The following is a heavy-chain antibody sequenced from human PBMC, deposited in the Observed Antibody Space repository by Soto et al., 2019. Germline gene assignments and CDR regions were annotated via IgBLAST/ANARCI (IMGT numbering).Heavy chain of an antibody. CDR1: GFIFSGYG. CDR3: AKNKQSHGDSDYFYDY. V-gene: IGHV3-30*18. J-gene: IGHJ4*01. Sequence: LRLSCADSGFIFSGYGMHWVRQAPGKGLEWVAVISFDGNYKYYADSVKGRFTISRDNSKNTLYLQMNSLRVEDTAVYYCAKNKQSHGDSDYFYDYCVHCTLV. CDR2: ISFDGNYK. D-gene: IGHD4-17*01.